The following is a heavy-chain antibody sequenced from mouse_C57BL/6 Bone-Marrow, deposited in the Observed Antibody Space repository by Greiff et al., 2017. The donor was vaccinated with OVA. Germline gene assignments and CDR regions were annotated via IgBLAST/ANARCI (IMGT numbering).Heavy chain of an antibody. Sequence: QVQLKQPGTELVKPGASVKLSCKASGYTFTSYWMHWVKQRPGQGLEWIGNINPSNGGTNYNEKFKSKATLTVDKSSSTAYMQLSSLASEDSAVYDCARGDYGSSLYWYFDVWGTGTTVTVSS. CDR2: INPSNGGT. CDR1: GYTFTSYW. D-gene: IGHD1-1*01. J-gene: IGHJ1*03. V-gene: IGHV1-53*01. CDR3: ARGDYGSSLYWYFDV.